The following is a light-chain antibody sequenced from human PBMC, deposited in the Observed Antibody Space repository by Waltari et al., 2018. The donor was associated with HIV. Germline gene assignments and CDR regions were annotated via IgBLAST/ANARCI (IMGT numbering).Light chain of an antibody. Sequence: EIVLTQSPGTLSLSPGERVTLSCRASQSVSSNYLVWYQQKRGQAPRLLIYGASRRATGIPDRFSGSGSGTDFTLTISRLEPEDFAMYYCQQYGGSPMYTFGQGTKLEIK. CDR2: GAS. CDR3: QQYGGSPMYT. CDR1: QSVSSNY. J-gene: IGKJ2*01. V-gene: IGKV3-20*01.